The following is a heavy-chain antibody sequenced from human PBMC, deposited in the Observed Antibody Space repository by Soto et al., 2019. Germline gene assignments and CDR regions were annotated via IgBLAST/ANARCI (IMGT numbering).Heavy chain of an antibody. V-gene: IGHV4-30-2*01. D-gene: IGHD2-15*01. Sequence: SETLSLTCAVSGGSISSGGYSWSWIRQPPGKGLEWIGYIYHSGSTYYNPSLKSRVTISVDRSKNQFSLKLSSVTAADTAVYYCARGRGRSFWFDPWGQGTLVTVSS. CDR3: ARGRGRSFWFDP. J-gene: IGHJ5*02. CDR1: GGSISSGGYS. CDR2: IYHSGST.